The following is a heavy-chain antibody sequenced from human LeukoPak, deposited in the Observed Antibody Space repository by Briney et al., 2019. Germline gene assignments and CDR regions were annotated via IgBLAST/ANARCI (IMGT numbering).Heavy chain of an antibody. J-gene: IGHJ4*02. D-gene: IGHD3-16*01. V-gene: IGHV3-33*01. CDR3: AREGRANTFFDY. Sequence: PGGSLRLSCAASGSTFSTYTMHWVRQAPGKGLEWVAVIWYDGSRKHYADSVKDRFTISRDGSMNTVYLQMNSLRVEDTAVYYCAREGRANTFFDYWGQGTPVTVSS. CDR2: IWYDGSRK. CDR1: GSTFSTYT.